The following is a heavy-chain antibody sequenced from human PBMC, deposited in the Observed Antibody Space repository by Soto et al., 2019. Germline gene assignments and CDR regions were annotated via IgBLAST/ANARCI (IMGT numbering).Heavy chain of an antibody. V-gene: IGHV3-15*07. CDR3: AKARHYDFLTAFGRDFDC. J-gene: IGHJ4*02. CDR2: IKSETDGGTT. D-gene: IGHD3-9*01. CDR1: GFTFNNAW. Sequence: GGSLRLSCVASGFTFNNAWMNWVRQAPGKGLEWVGRIKSETDGGTTDDAAPVKGRFTISRDDSKNTMYLQMNSLRAEDTAVYYCAKARHYDFLTAFGRDFDCWGQGTPVTVSS.